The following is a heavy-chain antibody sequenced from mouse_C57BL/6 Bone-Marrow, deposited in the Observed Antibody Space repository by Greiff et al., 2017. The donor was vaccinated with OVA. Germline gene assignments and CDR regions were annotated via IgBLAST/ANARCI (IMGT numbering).Heavy chain of an antibody. CDR2: IWRGGST. V-gene: IGHV2-5*01. CDR3: AIFYYGNFVWYFDV. J-gene: IGHJ1*03. CDR1: GFSLTSYG. Sequence: VKVVESGPGLVQPSQSLSITCTVSGFSLTSYGVHWVRQSPGKGLEWLGVIWRGGSTDYNAAFMSRLSITKDNSKSQVFFKMNSLQADDTAIYYCAIFYYGNFVWYFDVWGTGTTVTVSS. D-gene: IGHD2-1*01.